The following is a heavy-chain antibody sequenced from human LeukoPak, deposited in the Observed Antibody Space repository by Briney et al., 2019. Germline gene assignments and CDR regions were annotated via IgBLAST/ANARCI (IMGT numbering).Heavy chain of an antibody. CDR2: ISAYDGNT. V-gene: IGHV1-18*01. J-gene: IGHJ6*03. Sequence: GASVKVSCKASGYTFTSYGISWVRQAPGQGLEWMGWISAYDGNTNYAQKLQGRVTMTTDTSMSTAYMELRSLRSDDTAVYYCARVGAPWYYYYYMDVWGKGTTVTVS. CDR1: GYTFTSYG. CDR3: ARVGAPWYYYYYMDV.